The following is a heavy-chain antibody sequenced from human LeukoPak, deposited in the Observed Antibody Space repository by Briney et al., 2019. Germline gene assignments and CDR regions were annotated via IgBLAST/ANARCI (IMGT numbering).Heavy chain of an antibody. D-gene: IGHD3-10*01. CDR3: AKDSYGGSESYYLYSFDM. CDR1: GFTFDDYA. Sequence: GGSLRLSCAASGFTFDDYAMHWVRHAPGKGLEWVSGVSWNSGRVGYADSVKGRFTISRDNAKSSLYLQMSSLRVEDTALYYCAKDSYGGSESYYLYSFDMWGQGTRVTVSS. J-gene: IGHJ3*02. V-gene: IGHV3-9*01. CDR2: VSWNSGRV.